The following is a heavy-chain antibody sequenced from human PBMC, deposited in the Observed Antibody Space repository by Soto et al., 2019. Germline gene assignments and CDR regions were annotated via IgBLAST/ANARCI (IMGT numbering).Heavy chain of an antibody. CDR3: TTARRIPYYYDSSGYLKSPAYYYYGMDV. Sequence: GGSLRLSCAASGFTFSNAWMNWVRQAPGKGLEWVGRIKSKTDGGTTDYAAPVKGRFTISRDDSKNTLYLQMNSLKTEDTAVYYCTTARRIPYYYDSSGYLKSPAYYYYGMDVWGQGTTVTVSS. CDR2: IKSKTDGGTT. J-gene: IGHJ6*02. CDR1: GFTFSNAW. V-gene: IGHV3-15*07. D-gene: IGHD3-22*01.